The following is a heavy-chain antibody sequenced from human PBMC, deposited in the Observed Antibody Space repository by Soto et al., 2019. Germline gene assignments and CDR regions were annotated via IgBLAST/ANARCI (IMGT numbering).Heavy chain of an antibody. Sequence: GGSLRLSCAASGFTFSSYAMSWVRQAPGKGLEWVSAISGSGGSTYYADSVKGRFTISRDNSKNTLYLQMNSLRAEDTAVYYCASRSDPNYYDSSGYYPYYYYGMDVWGQGTTVTVSS. D-gene: IGHD3-22*01. J-gene: IGHJ6*02. CDR3: ASRSDPNYYDSSGYYPYYYYGMDV. CDR2: ISGSGGST. CDR1: GFTFSSYA. V-gene: IGHV3-23*01.